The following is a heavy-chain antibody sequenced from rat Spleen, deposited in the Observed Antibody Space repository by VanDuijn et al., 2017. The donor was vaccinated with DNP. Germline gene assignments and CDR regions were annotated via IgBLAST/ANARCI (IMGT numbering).Heavy chain of an antibody. J-gene: IGHJ2*01. CDR2: ISYSGST. CDR1: GYSITSNY. Sequence: EVQLQESGPGLVKPSQSLSLTCSVTGYSITSNYWAWIRKFPGNKMEWMGYISYSGSTAYNPSLKSRISITRDTSKNQFFLQLNSVTTEDTATCYCARYGATEGFDYWGQGVMVTVSS. V-gene: IGHV3-1*01. D-gene: IGHD1-11*01. CDR3: ARYGATEGFDY.